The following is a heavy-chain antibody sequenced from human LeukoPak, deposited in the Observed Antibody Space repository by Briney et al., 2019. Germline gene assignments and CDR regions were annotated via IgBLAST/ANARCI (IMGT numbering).Heavy chain of an antibody. CDR3: TRDGVLRYFDWLDYMDV. Sequence: PGGSLRLSCAAPGFTFSSYSMNWVRQAPGKGLEWVSSISSSSRYIYYADSVKGRFTISRDNAKNSLYLQMNSLRAEDTAVYYCTRDGVLRYFDWLDYMDVWGKGTTVTVSS. CDR2: ISSSSRYI. CDR1: GFTFSSYS. D-gene: IGHD3-9*01. J-gene: IGHJ6*03. V-gene: IGHV3-21*01.